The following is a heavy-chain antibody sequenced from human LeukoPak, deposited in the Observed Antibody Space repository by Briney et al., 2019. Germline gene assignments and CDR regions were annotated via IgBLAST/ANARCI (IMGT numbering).Heavy chain of an antibody. Sequence: GGSLRLSCAASGFIFSNYWMSWLRPAPGKGLEWVANIRQEGNKKNYVDSVEGRFTIYRDNVQNSVYLQMTSLRAEDTAVYYCATDTGHGYFESWGQGTLVTVSS. CDR2: IRQEGNKK. V-gene: IGHV3-7*01. CDR1: GFIFSNYW. CDR3: ATDTGHGYFES. J-gene: IGHJ4*02. D-gene: IGHD4-17*01.